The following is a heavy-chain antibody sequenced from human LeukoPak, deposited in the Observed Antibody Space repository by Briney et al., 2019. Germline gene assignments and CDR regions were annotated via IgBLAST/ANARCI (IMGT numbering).Heavy chain of an antibody. J-gene: IGHJ4*02. D-gene: IGHD3-10*01. Sequence: SETLFLTCTVSGGSIRSSDYYWAWNRQPPGKGLEWIGSVYFSGSTHYNPTLRSRVTISVDTSTNQFSLKLRSVTAADTALYYCARNISMVDSFAFDYWGQGTLVTVSS. CDR1: GGSIRSSDYY. V-gene: IGHV4-39*01. CDR2: VYFSGST. CDR3: ARNISMVDSFAFDY.